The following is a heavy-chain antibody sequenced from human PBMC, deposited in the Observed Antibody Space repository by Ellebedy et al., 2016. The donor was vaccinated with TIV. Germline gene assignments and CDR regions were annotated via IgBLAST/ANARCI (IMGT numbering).Heavy chain of an antibody. CDR3: AKDKDQDYDFWSGYFAQPDY. V-gene: IGHV3-23*01. D-gene: IGHD3-3*01. CDR1: GFTFGSYA. J-gene: IGHJ4*02. Sequence: GESLKISCAASGFTFGSYAMSWVRQAPGKGLEWVSAISGSGGSTYYADSVKGRFTISRDNSKHTLYLQMNSLRAEDTAVYYCAKDKDQDYDFWSGYFAQPDYWGQGTLVTVSS. CDR2: ISGSGGST.